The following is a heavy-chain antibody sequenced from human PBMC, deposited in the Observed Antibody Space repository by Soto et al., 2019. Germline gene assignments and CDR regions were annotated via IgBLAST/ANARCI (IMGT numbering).Heavy chain of an antibody. CDR2: INHSGST. CDR1: GGSFSGYD. J-gene: IGHJ6*02. CDR3: ASAEAGYSSGWYSSYYYYGMDV. D-gene: IGHD6-19*01. Sequence: SSDTLSLTCAVYGGSFSGYDWSWIRQPPGKGLEWIGEINHSGSTNYNPSLKSRVTISVDTSKNQFSLKLSSVTAADTAVYYCASAEAGYSSGWYSSYYYYGMDVWGQGTTVTVSS. V-gene: IGHV4-34*01.